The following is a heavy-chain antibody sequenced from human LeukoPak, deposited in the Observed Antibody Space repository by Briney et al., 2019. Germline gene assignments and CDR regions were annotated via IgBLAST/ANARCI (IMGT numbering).Heavy chain of an antibody. CDR1: GASITSGDYS. J-gene: IGHJ5*02. V-gene: IGHV4-30-2*01. D-gene: IGHD3-10*02. CDR3: ARGFYIRGNPGSWFDP. CDR2: IYHTGNT. Sequence: SQTLSLTCAVSGASITSGDYSWKWMRQPPGKGLEWIGYIYHTGNTYYNPSLKSRVTIPVDRSRNQFSLKLTSVTAAVTAVYFCARGFYIRGNPGSWFDPWGQGTLVTVSS.